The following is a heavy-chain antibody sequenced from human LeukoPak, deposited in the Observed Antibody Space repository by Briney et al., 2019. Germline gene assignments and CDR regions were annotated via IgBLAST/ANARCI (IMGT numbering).Heavy chain of an antibody. J-gene: IGHJ4*02. CDR2: ISHDGTT. CDR3: TRENRPFCPFAF. D-gene: IGHD2/OR15-2a*01. V-gene: IGHV4-4*02. CDR1: GGSIDITNY. Sequence: SGTLSLTCGVSGGSIDITNYWSWVRQAPGKGLEWIGEISHDGTTNYRPSLRSRVAMSFDRASNQFSLSLTSVTAADTAVYYCTRENRPFCPFAFWGQGVLVTVSS.